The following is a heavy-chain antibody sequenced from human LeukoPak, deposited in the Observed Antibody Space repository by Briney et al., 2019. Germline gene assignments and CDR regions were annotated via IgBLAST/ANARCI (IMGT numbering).Heavy chain of an antibody. J-gene: IGHJ5*02. Sequence: VASVKVSCKASGYTFTGYYMHWVRQAPGQGLEWMGWINPNSGGTNYAQKFQGRVIMTRDTSISTAYMEPSRLRSDDTAVYYCARGGRYSSGNWFDPWGQGTLVTVSS. CDR1: GYTFTGYY. CDR2: INPNSGGT. D-gene: IGHD6-19*01. V-gene: IGHV1-2*02. CDR3: ARGGRYSSGNWFDP.